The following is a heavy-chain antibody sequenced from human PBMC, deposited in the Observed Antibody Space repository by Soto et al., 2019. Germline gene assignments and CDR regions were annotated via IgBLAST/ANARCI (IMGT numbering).Heavy chain of an antibody. J-gene: IGHJ4*02. V-gene: IGHV3-9*01. CDR2: ITWNSGSI. Sequence: EMQLVESGGGFVQSGRSLRLSCAASGFTFDDYALHWVRQAPGKGLEWVSSITWNSGSIDYADSVKGRFTISRDNAKSSLDFQMNSLRAEDTALYYFAKDLLSSTGWYVLHYWGPGTLGTVSS. CDR3: AKDLLSSTGWYVLHY. CDR1: GFTFDDYA. D-gene: IGHD6-19*01.